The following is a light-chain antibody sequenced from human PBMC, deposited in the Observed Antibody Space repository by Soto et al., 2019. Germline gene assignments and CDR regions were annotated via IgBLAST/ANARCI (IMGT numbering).Light chain of an antibody. CDR2: DAS. V-gene: IGKV3-11*01. CDR1: QSVSSY. J-gene: IGKJ4*02. CDR3: QQRSHWPLLT. Sequence: EIVLTQSPATLSLSPGERATLSCRASQSVSSYLAWYQQKPGQAPRLLIYDASNRATGIPARFSGSGSGTDFTLTISSLATEDFAVYYCQQRSHWPLLTFGGGPKVEIK.